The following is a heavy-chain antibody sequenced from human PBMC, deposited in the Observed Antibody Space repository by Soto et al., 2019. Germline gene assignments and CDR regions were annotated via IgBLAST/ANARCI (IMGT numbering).Heavy chain of an antibody. Sequence: ASVKVSCKASGYTFTSYYMHWVRQAPGQGLEWMGIINPSGGSTSYAQKFQGRVTMTRDTSTSTVYMELSSLRSEDTAVYYCARAKVSTGYYYGSGSYFGHYYYGMDVWGQGTTVTVSS. CDR1: GYTFTSYY. V-gene: IGHV1-46*01. D-gene: IGHD3-10*01. J-gene: IGHJ6*02. CDR3: ARAKVSTGYYYGSGSYFGHYYYGMDV. CDR2: INPSGGST.